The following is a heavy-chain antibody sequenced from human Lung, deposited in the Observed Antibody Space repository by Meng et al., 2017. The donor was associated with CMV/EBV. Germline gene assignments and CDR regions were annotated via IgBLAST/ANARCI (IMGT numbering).Heavy chain of an antibody. J-gene: IGHJ3*02. CDR2: IDSDGINI. CDR1: GFTFSTYW. V-gene: IGHV3-74*01. D-gene: IGHD2-15*01. CDR3: ASARGVVRYAFDI. Sequence: ESXKISXAASGFTFSTYWMHWVRLVPGKGLVWVSRIDSDGININYADSVKGRFTISRDNARNTLYLQMDSLRVEDTAVYYCASARGVVRYAFDIWGQGTXVTVSS.